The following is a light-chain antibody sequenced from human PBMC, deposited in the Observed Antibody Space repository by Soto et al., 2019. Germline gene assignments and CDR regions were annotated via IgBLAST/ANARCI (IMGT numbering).Light chain of an antibody. J-gene: IGLJ2*01. V-gene: IGLV2-14*01. CDR3: TSYTSINTVL. CDR2: EVS. CDR1: SSDVGGYNF. Sequence: QLVLTQPASVSGSPGQSITISCTGTSSDVGGYNFVSWYQQHPGKAPKLMIYEVSHRPSGVSNRFSGSKSGNTASLTISGLQTEDEANYYCTSYTSINTVLFGGGTKVTVL.